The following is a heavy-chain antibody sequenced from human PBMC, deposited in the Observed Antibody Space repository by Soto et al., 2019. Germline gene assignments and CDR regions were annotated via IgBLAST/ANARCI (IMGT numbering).Heavy chain of an antibody. J-gene: IGHJ4*02. Sequence: QVQLVQSGTEVKKPGSSVKVSCKASGGTFRNYPINWVRQAPGQGLEWMGSIFPLTDIPDYAQNFQARLTISADKSTSTAYMELSSLTSDXTAMYFXARGXLVVLNYFESWGQGTLVTVSS. CDR2: IFPLTDIP. CDR1: GGTFRNYP. CDR3: ARGXLVVLNYFES. V-gene: IGHV1-69*02.